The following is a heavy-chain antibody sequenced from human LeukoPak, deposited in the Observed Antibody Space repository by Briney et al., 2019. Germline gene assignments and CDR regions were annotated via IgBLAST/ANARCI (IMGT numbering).Heavy chain of an antibody. J-gene: IGHJ5*02. CDR1: GGSISSSSYY. D-gene: IGHD2-2*01. CDR2: IYYSGST. Sequence: PSETLSLTCTVSGGSISSSSYYWGWIRQPPGKGLEWIGSIYYSGSTYYNPSLKSRVTISVDTSKNQFSLKLSSVTAADTAVYYCARRGPPQLLWMGHGNNWFDPWGQGTLVTVSS. V-gene: IGHV4-39*01. CDR3: ARRGPPQLLWMGHGNNWFDP.